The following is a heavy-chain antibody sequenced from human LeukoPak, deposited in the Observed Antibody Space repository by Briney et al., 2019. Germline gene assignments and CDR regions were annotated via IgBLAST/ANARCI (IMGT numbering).Heavy chain of an antibody. CDR2: MYTGGTT. CDR3: AKDEATSGGGLAS. J-gene: IGHJ4*02. D-gene: IGHD3-16*01. CDR1: GFTVGGTH. Sequence: GSLRLSCAASGFTVGGTHMSWVRQAPGKGLEWVSAMYTGGTTYYADSVQGRFTISRDTSKNTLYLHMNILRADDTAVYYCAKDEATSGGGLASWGQGTLVTVSS. V-gene: IGHV3-53*01.